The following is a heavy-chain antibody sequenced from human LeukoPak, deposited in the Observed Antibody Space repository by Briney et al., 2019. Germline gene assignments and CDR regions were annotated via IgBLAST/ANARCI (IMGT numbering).Heavy chain of an antibody. CDR1: GYTFTSYG. Sequence: GASVKVSCKASGYTFTSYGISWVRQAPGQGLEWMGWISAYNGNTNYAQKLQGRVTMTTDTSTSTAYMELRSLRSDDTAVYYCARFFWGKWELDHSDYWGQGTLVTVSS. CDR3: ARFFWGKWELDHSDY. J-gene: IGHJ4*02. CDR2: ISAYNGNT. D-gene: IGHD1-26*01. V-gene: IGHV1-18*01.